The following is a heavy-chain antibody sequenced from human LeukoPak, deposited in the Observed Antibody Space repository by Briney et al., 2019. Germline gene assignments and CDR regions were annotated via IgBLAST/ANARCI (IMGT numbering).Heavy chain of an antibody. J-gene: IGHJ4*02. CDR3: ARRASTERGYSYGLFDY. D-gene: IGHD5-18*01. Sequence: SVRGRFTISRDNAKNSLYLQMNSLRAEDTAVYYCARRASTERGYSYGLFDYWGQGTLVTVSS. V-gene: IGHV3-21*01.